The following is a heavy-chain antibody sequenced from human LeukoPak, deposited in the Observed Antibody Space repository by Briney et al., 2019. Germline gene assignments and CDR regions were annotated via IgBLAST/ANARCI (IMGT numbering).Heavy chain of an antibody. V-gene: IGHV4-34*01. Sequence: SETLSLTCAVYGGSFSGYYWSWIRQSPGKGLEWIGENNHSGSTNYNPSLKSRVTISVDTSKNQFSLKLSSVTAADTAVYYCARGYSGYDRRGKNYYYYYMDVWGKGTTVTVSS. CDR2: NNHSGST. J-gene: IGHJ6*03. CDR3: ARGYSGYDRRGKNYYYYYMDV. CDR1: GGSFSGYY. D-gene: IGHD5-12*01.